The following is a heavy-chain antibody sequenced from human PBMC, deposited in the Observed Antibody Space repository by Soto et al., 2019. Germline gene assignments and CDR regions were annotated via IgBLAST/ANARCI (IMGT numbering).Heavy chain of an antibody. Sequence: GGSLRLSCAASGFTFSSYGMHWVRQAPGKGLEWVAVIWYDGSNKYYADSVKGRFTISRDNSKNTLYLQMNSLRAEDTAVYYCARDPLTYYDFWSGYSDYYYYYMDVWGKGTTVTVSS. J-gene: IGHJ6*03. CDR1: GFTFSSYG. D-gene: IGHD3-3*01. V-gene: IGHV3-33*01. CDR2: IWYDGSNK. CDR3: ARDPLTYYDFWSGYSDYYYYYMDV.